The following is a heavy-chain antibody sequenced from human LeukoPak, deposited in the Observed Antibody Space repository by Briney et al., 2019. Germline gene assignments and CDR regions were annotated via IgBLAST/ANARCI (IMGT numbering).Heavy chain of an antibody. CDR2: IKNDATYA. Sequence: GGSLRLACVTSGFTFSSHWMHWVRQGPGKGLQCIARIKNDATYADYAGSVKGRFTISRDNAKNALYLQMNSLRAEDTALYYCVRDDDFYSIDFRGQGTLGTVSS. CDR3: VRDDDFYSIDF. J-gene: IGHJ4*02. CDR1: GFTFSSHW. V-gene: IGHV3-74*01. D-gene: IGHD2-21*02.